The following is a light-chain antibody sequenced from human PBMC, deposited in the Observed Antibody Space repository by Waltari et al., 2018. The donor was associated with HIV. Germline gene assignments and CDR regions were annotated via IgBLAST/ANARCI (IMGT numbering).Light chain of an antibody. CDR2: RDD. CDR1: NIGTKN. V-gene: IGLV3-9*01. CDR3: QVWHSNTAV. Sequence: SYDLTQALSVSVALGQTATITGDGFNIGTKNVNWYQQKAGQAPLLVIYRDDNRPSGTPERFSGASSSNTATLIISGAQPGDEADYFCQVWHSNTAVFGSGTKVTVL. J-gene: IGLJ1*01.